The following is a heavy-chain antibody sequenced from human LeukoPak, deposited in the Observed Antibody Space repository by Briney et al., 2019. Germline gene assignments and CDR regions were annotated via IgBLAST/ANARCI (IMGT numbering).Heavy chain of an antibody. J-gene: IGHJ5*02. D-gene: IGHD3-10*01. CDR1: GYTFTGYD. V-gene: IGHV1-8*01. CDR3: ARGSASGSHRTS. Sequence: GASVKVCCKASGYTFTGYDINWVRQAIGQGLEWMGWMNPNSGNTGYAQKFQGRVTMTRNTSIGTAYMELSSLRSEDTAVYYCARGSASGSHRTSWGQGTLVTVSS. CDR2: MNPNSGNT.